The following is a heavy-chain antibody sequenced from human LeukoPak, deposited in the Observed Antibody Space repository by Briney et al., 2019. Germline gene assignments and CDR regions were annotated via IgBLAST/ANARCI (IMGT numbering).Heavy chain of an antibody. CDR1: GGSISSGSYY. J-gene: IGHJ4*02. CDR3: ASSNSGSYSPFDY. D-gene: IGHD1-26*01. CDR2: IYTSGST. V-gene: IGHV4-61*02. Sequence: SGTLSLTCTVSGGSISSGSYYWSWIRQPAGKGLEWIGRIYTSGSTNYNPSLKSRVTISVDTSKNQFSLKLSSVTAADTAVYYCASSNSGSYSPFDYWGQGTLVTVSS.